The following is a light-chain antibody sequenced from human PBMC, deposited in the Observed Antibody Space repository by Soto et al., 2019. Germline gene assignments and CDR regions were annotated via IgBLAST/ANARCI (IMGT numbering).Light chain of an antibody. CDR3: QQCGSSPWT. Sequence: EIVLTQSPGTLSLSPGERATLSCRASQSVSSYYLAWYQQKPGQAPRLLIYAASSRATGIPDRFSGGGSGTDFTLTISRLEPEDFAVYYCQQCGSSPWTFDQGTKVEI. CDR2: AAS. J-gene: IGKJ1*01. V-gene: IGKV3-20*01. CDR1: QSVSSYY.